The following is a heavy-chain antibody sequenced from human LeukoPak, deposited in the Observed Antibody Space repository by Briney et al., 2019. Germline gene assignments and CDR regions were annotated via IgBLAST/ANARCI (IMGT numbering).Heavy chain of an antibody. J-gene: IGHJ3*02. Sequence: PGGSLRLSCAASGFTFSSYGMHWVRQAPGKGLEWVAVISYDGSNKYYADSVKGRFTISRDNSKNTLYLQMNSLRAEGTAVYYCAKPLEMATIWDAFDIWGQGTMVTVSS. V-gene: IGHV3-30*18. CDR1: GFTFSSYG. CDR3: AKPLEMATIWDAFDI. D-gene: IGHD5-24*01. CDR2: ISYDGSNK.